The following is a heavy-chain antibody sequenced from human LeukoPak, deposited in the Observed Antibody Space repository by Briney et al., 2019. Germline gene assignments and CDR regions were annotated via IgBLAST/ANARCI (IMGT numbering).Heavy chain of an antibody. Sequence: GESLKISCKGSGYSFTSHWIGWVRQMPGKGLEWMGIIYPGDSGTRYSPSFQGQVTISADKSISTAYLQWSSLKASDTAMYYCARLLLADTAMVILRGDYFDYWGQGTLVTVSS. J-gene: IGHJ4*02. V-gene: IGHV5-51*01. D-gene: IGHD5-18*01. CDR1: GYSFTSHW. CDR3: ARLLLADTAMVILRGDYFDY. CDR2: IYPGDSGT.